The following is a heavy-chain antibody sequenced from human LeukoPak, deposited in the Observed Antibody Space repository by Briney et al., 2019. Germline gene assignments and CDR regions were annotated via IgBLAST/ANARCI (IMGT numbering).Heavy chain of an antibody. CDR3: ARGGSYVHY. D-gene: IGHD1-26*01. CDR2: INSGGRAI. V-gene: IGHV3-48*03. J-gene: IGHJ4*02. Sequence: VGSLRLSCAASGFTFNSYEMNWVRQAPGKGLEWVSYINSGGRAIYYADSVKGRFTISRDNAKNSLYLQMNSLRADDTAVYYCARGGSYVHYWGQGTLVTVSS. CDR1: GFTFNSYE.